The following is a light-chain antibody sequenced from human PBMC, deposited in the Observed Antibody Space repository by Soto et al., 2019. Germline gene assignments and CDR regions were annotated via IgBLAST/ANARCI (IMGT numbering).Light chain of an antibody. CDR1: QSVSSSY. Sequence: EIVLTQSPGTLSLSPGERATLSCRASQSVSSSYLAWYQQKPGQAPRLLIYGASSRATGIPDRLSGSGSGTNFTLTISRLEPEDFAVYHCQQYGRSPLTFGGGTKVEIK. CDR3: QQYGRSPLT. CDR2: GAS. J-gene: IGKJ4*01. V-gene: IGKV3-20*01.